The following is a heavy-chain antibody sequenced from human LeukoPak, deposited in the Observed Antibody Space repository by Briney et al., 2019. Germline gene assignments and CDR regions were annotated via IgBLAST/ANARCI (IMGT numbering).Heavy chain of an antibody. D-gene: IGHD3-10*01. CDR2: INHSGST. J-gene: IGHJ4*02. CDR1: GGSFSGYY. Sequence: SETLSLTCAVYGGSFSGYYWSWIRQPPGKGLEWIGEINHSGSTNYNPSPKSRVTISVDTSKNQFSLKLSSVTAADTAVYYCARRRNRNYYGSGSYCFDYWGQGTLVTVSS. V-gene: IGHV4-34*01. CDR3: ARRRNRNYYGSGSYCFDY.